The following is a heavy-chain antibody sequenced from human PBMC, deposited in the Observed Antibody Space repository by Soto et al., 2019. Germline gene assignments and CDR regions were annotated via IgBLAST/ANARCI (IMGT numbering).Heavy chain of an antibody. CDR3: ARAPYSRGWPDS. J-gene: IGHJ4*02. D-gene: IGHD6-19*01. Sequence: PSETLSLTCTVSGGSVSSGGYFWSWIRQPPGKGLEWIGYISYSGSTKYNPSLESRVTISVDTSNKNFSLKLASVTAADTAVYYCARAPYSRGWPDSWGQGTLVTVSS. CDR1: GGSVSSGGYF. CDR2: ISYSGST. V-gene: IGHV4-61*03.